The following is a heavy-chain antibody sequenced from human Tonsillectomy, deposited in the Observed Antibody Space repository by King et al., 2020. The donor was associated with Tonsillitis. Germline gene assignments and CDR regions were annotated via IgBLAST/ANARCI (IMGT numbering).Heavy chain of an antibody. Sequence: VQLVESGGGLVQPGRSLRLSCTTSGFTFGDVGMSWFRQAPGKGLEWVGFIRSKGYGGTTDYAASVKGRFTITRDDSSSIMYLQMNSLRTEDTAVYSCVRDGLGFDWNYLDSWGQGTLVTVSS. CDR1: GFTFGDVG. D-gene: IGHD3-9*01. V-gene: IGHV3-49*03. CDR2: IRSKGYGGTT. CDR3: VRDGLGFDWNYLDS. J-gene: IGHJ4*02.